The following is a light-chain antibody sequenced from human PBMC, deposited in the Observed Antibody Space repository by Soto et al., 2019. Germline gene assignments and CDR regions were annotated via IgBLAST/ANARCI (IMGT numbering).Light chain of an antibody. CDR3: CSYAGSHNYV. V-gene: IGLV2-23*02. CDR1: SSDVGSYNL. J-gene: IGLJ1*01. CDR2: DVT. Sequence: ASVEGSSIPAVAISCTKNSSDVGSYNLVSWYQQHPGKAPKLMIYDVTKRPSGVSDRFSGSKSDNTASLTISGLQAEDEADYYCCSYAGSHNYVFGTGTKVTVL.